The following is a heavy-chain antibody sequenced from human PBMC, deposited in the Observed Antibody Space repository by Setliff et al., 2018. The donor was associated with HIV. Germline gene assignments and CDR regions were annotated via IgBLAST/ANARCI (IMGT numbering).Heavy chain of an antibody. CDR3: ARDGRDRTTVTIYSLYGMDV. CDR1: GGPISSGSYY. J-gene: IGHJ6*02. D-gene: IGHD4-17*01. CDR2: IYTSGST. V-gene: IGHV4-61*02. Sequence: KASETLSLTCTVSGGPISSGSYYWSWIRQPAGKGLEWIGRIYTSGSTNYNPSLKSRVTISVDTSKNQFSLKLSSVTAADTAVYYCARDGRDRTTVTIYSLYGMDVWGQGTTVTVSS.